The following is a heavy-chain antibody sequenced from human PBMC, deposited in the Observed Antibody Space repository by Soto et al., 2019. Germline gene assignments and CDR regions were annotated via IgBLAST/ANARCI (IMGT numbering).Heavy chain of an antibody. CDR3: VRDGSKTLREWFDP. Sequence: QVQLQESGPGLVKPSETLSLTCSVSGGTISKSFWSWVRKPVGRGLEWMGRIYVTGSTDYNPSLRGRFKMSVAIVRKTFPLGLPSVTAADTGGYYGVRDGSKTLREWFDPWGQG. CDR1: GGTISKSF. CDR2: IYVTGST. V-gene: IGHV4-4*07. J-gene: IGHJ5*02.